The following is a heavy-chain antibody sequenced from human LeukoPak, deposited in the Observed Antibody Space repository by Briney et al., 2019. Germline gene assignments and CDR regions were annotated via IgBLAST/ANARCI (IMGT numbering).Heavy chain of an antibody. Sequence: GGSLRLSCAASGFTVSSNYMSWVRQAPGKGLEWVSVIYSGGSTYYADSVKGRFTISRDNSKNTLYLQMNSLRAEDTAVYYCARGDDCSGGSCYPSAFDYWGQGTLVTVSS. J-gene: IGHJ4*02. D-gene: IGHD2-15*01. CDR2: IYSGGST. V-gene: IGHV3-53*01. CDR3: ARGDDCSGGSCYPSAFDY. CDR1: GFTVSSNY.